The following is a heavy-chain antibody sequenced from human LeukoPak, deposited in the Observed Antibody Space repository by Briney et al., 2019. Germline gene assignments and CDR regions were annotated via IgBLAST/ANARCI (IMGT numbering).Heavy chain of an antibody. D-gene: IGHD3-3*01. CDR1: GFTFSSYG. CDR2: ISYDGSNK. V-gene: IGHV3-30*18. CDR3: AKDGAIYYDFWSGYSS. J-gene: IGHJ5*02. Sequence: GGSLRLSCAASGFTFSSYGMHWVRQAPGKGLEWVAVISYDGSNKYYADSVKGPFTISRDNSKNTLYLQMNSLRAEDTAVYYCAKDGAIYYDFWSGYSSWGQGTLVTVSS.